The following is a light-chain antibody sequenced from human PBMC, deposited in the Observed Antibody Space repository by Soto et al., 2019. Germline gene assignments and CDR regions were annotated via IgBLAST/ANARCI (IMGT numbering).Light chain of an antibody. V-gene: IGKV1-5*01. Sequence: DIQMTQSPSTLSASVGDRVTITCRASQSVTDWLAWYQQIPGKAPNLLIYDASRLQSGIPSRFSGSGSGTEFTLTISSLQPDDFATYYCQQYTTYPYTFGQGTKLEIK. CDR1: QSVTDW. J-gene: IGKJ2*01. CDR3: QQYTTYPYT. CDR2: DAS.